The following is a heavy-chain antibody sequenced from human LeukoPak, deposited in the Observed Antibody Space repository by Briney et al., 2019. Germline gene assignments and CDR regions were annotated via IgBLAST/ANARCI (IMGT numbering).Heavy chain of an antibody. D-gene: IGHD1-26*01. CDR2: IGAADDT. V-gene: IGHV3-13*04. CDR3: ARGSGSHFDY. CDR1: GFTFSNYD. Sequence: HSGGSLRLSCAASGFTFSNYDMFWVRHTTGKGLEWVSTIGAADDTYYPGSVRGRFTISRESAKDSLYLQTNSLRAGDTAVYYCARGSGSHFDYWGQGTLVTVSS. J-gene: IGHJ4*02.